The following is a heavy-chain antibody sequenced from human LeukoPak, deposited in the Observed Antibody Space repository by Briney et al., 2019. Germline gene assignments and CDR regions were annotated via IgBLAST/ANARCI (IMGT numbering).Heavy chain of an antibody. CDR3: AKDNFGYGAMDC. CDR1: GDADNSDNQY. CDR2: IHHSGST. V-gene: IGHV4-30-4*01. J-gene: IGHJ4*02. Sequence: SETLSLTCTVSGDADNSDNQYCSWIRQPPGKGLEWIGYIHHSGSTYYNPSLKSRLPISLDTSRNQFSPKMNSVTAADTAVYYCAKDNFGYGAMDCWGQGTLVTVSS. D-gene: IGHD3-22*01.